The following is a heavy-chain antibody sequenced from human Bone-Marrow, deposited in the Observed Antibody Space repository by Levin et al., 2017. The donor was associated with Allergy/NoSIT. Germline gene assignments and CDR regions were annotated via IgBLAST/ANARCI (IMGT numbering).Heavy chain of an antibody. J-gene: IGHJ4*02. CDR1: RFTFSEAW. CDR3: ATKFLIAAEN. V-gene: IGHV3-15*01. Sequence: PGGSLRLSCAASRFTFSEAWMSWVRQAPGKGLEWVGRIKSKNNGGTTEYAAPVKGRFTISRDDSKSMLYLQMNSLMTDETALYYCATKFLIAAENWSQGTLVTVSS. CDR2: IKSKNNGGTT. D-gene: IGHD6-25*01.